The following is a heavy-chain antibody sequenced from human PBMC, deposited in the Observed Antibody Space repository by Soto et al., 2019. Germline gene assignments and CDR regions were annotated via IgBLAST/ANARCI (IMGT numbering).Heavy chain of an antibody. CDR3: ARSPYYYDSSGYYN. V-gene: IGHV1-18*01. J-gene: IGHJ4*02. CDR1: GYTFTSYG. D-gene: IGHD3-22*01. CDR2: ISAYNGNT. Sequence: ASVKVSCKASGYTFTSYGISWVRQAPGQGLEWMGWISAYNGNTDYAQKLQGRVTMTTDTSTSTAYMELRSLRSDDTAVYYCARSPYYYDSSGYYNWGQGTLVTVSS.